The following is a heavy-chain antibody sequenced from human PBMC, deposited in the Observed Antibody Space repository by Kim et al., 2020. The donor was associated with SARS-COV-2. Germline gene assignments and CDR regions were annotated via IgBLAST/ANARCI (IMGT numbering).Heavy chain of an antibody. D-gene: IGHD2-2*01. CDR2: INTNTGDP. CDR1: GYTFTTSA. Sequence: ASVKVSCKASGYTFTTSAMNWVRQAPGQGLEWMGWINTNTGDPTYAQGFTGRFVFSLDTSVNTAYLQISSLKPDDTAVYYCVVGPSRHPGPPDYFKDWGQGTLVTVSS. CDR3: VVGPSRHPGPPDYFKD. J-gene: IGHJ4*02. V-gene: IGHV7-4-1*02.